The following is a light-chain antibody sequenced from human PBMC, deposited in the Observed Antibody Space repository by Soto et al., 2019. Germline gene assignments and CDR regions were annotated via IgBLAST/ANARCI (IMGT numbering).Light chain of an antibody. J-gene: IGKJ5*01. V-gene: IGKV3-11*01. CDR1: QSVSS. CDR2: DAS. CDR3: QQRSNWPPAIT. Sequence: EIVLTQSPATLSLSPGERATLSCRASQSVSSLAWYHQKPGQAPSLLIYDASYRAIGIPARFSGSGSETDFTLTISSLEPEDFAFYYCQQRSNWPPAITFGQGTRLDIK.